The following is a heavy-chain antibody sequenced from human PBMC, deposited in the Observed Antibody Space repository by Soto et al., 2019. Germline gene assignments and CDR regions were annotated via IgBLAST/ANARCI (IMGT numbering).Heavy chain of an antibody. CDR2: VSGSGGNT. J-gene: IGHJ4*02. Sequence: GGSLRLSCAASGFPFSNYAMSWVRQAPGKGLEWVSAVSGSGGNTYYADSVKGRFTISRDNSKNTLYLQMNNLRAEDTAVYYCARDEQWLYYFDYWGQGTLVTVSS. CDR3: ARDEQWLYYFDY. CDR1: GFPFSNYA. D-gene: IGHD6-19*01. V-gene: IGHV3-23*01.